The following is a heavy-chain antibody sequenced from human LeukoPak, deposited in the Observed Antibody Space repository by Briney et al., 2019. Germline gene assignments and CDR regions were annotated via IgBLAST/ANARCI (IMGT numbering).Heavy chain of an antibody. Sequence: SETLSLTCTVSGGSISSYYWSWIRQPPGKGLEWIGYIYYSGSTNYNPSLKSRVTISVDTSKNQFSLKLSSVTAADTAVYYCARGSRPRIAAADDYWGQGTLVTVSS. CDR2: IYYSGST. CDR1: GGSISSYY. D-gene: IGHD6-13*01. J-gene: IGHJ4*02. CDR3: ARGSRPRIAAADDY. V-gene: IGHV4-59*01.